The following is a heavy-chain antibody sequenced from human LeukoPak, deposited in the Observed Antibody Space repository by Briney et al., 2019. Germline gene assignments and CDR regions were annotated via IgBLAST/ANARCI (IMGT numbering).Heavy chain of an antibody. D-gene: IGHD3-10*01. V-gene: IGHV4-34*01. CDR3: ARVDIGSGSYYRYYYYMDV. CDR2: INQSGST. CDR1: GGSFSGYE. Sequence: PSETLSLTCAVYGGSFSGYEWTWIRQPPGKGLDWIGEINQSGSTDYNPSLKSRVTISVDTSKTQFSLRLSSVTAADTAVYYCARVDIGSGSYYRYYYYMDVWGKGTTVTVSS. J-gene: IGHJ6*03.